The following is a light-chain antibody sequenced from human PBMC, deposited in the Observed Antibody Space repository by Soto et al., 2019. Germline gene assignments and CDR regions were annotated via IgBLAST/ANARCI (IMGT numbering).Light chain of an antibody. J-gene: IGLJ2*01. Sequence: QSALTQPPSASGSPGQSVTISGPETSRDVGGYNNVSWYQRPPAKAPKLIIYEVGTRPSGVPDRFSGSKSGNTASLTVSGLQAEDEADYYCSSYAGSNNLVFGGGTKLTVL. CDR3: SSYAGSNNLV. CDR2: EVG. V-gene: IGLV2-8*01. CDR1: SRDVGGYNN.